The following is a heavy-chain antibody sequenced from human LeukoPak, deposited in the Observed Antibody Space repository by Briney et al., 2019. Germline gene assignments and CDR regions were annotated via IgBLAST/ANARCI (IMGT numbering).Heavy chain of an antibody. CDR3: ARGPPQLILEWLLSDRGMDV. CDR2: ISYSGST. V-gene: IGHV4-39*01. J-gene: IGHJ6*02. Sequence: SETLSLTCTVSGGSISSSRYYWGWIRQPPGKGLEWIGSISYSGSTYYNPSLKSRVTISVDTSKNQFSLKQSSVTAADTAVYYCARGPPQLILEWLLSDRGMDVWGQGTTVTVSS. D-gene: IGHD3-3*01. CDR1: GGSISSSRYY.